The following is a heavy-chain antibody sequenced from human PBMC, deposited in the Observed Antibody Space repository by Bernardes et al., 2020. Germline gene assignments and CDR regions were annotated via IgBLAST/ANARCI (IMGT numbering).Heavy chain of an antibody. Sequence: RGSLRLSCVASGFTFSRYYITWVRQAPGKGLEWVANIQRDGTKKYFADSVKGRFTISRDNTKNSPFLHMSSRRDDDTAVYYCARDAMRGGDLDNWGQGSLVTVSS. V-gene: IGHV3-7*03. CDR1: GFTFSRYY. CDR3: ARDAMRGGDLDN. J-gene: IGHJ4*01. CDR2: IQRDGTKK. D-gene: IGHD3-10*01.